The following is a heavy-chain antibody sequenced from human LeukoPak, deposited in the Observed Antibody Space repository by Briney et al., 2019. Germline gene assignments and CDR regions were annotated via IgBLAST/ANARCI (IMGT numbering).Heavy chain of an antibody. CDR2: ISYDGSNK. CDR3: AREDTFGGVIVSPRNWFDP. J-gene: IGHJ5*02. V-gene: IGHV3-30-3*01. D-gene: IGHD3-16*02. Sequence: GGSLRLSCAASGFTFSNYAMHWVRQAPGKGLEWVAVISYDGSNKYYADSVKGRFTISRDNSKNTLYLQMNSLRAEDTAVYYCAREDTFGGVIVSPRNWFDPWGQGTLVTVSS. CDR1: GFTFSNYA.